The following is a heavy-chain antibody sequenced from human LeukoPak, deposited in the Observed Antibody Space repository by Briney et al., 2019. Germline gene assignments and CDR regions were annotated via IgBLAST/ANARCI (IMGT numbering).Heavy chain of an antibody. CDR3: ARQGCSGGSCYFGFFDY. CDR1: GYSFTSYW. CDR2: IYPGDSDT. D-gene: IGHD2-15*01. V-gene: IGHV5-51*01. Sequence: GESLKISCKGSGYSFTSYWIGWMRQMPGKGLEWMGIIYPGDSDTRYSPSFQGQVTISADKSISTAYLQWSSLKASDTAMYYCARQGCSGGSCYFGFFDYWGQGTLVTVSS. J-gene: IGHJ4*02.